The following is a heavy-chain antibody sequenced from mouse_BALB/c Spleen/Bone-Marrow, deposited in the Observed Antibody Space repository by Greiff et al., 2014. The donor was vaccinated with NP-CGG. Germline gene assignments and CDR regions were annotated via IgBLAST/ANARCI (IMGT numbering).Heavy chain of an antibody. CDR3: ARCNGLFDY. Sequence: EVKLVESGGGLVQPGGSRKLSCAASGFTFSSFGMHWVRQAPEKGLEWVAYISSGSSTIYYADTVKGRFTISRDNPKNTLFLQMTSLRSEDTAMYYCARCNGLFDYWGQGTTLTVSS. J-gene: IGHJ2*01. CDR2: ISSGSSTI. D-gene: IGHD3-1*01. V-gene: IGHV5-17*02. CDR1: GFTFSSFG.